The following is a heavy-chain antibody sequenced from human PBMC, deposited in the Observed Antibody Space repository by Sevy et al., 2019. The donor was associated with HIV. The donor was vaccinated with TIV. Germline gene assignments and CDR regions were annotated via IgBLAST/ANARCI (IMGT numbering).Heavy chain of an antibody. V-gene: IGHV3-7*01. J-gene: IGHJ6*02. CDR1: GFTFSDSW. D-gene: IGHD3-16*01. CDR2: IKEDGNER. CDR3: ARGRRNWGLGGLDV. Sequence: GGSLRLSCAASGFTFSDSWMTWVRQAPGKGLEWVANIKEDGNERYYVDSVKGRFTLSRDNAKMSVYLELTSLRVEDSAIYYCARGRRNWGLGGLDVWGQGTTVTAS.